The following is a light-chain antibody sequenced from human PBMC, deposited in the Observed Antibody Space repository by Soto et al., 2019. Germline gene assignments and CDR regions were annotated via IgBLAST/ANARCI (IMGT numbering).Light chain of an antibody. CDR3: QQYDRSPWT. CDR1: QSVSDNY. V-gene: IGKV3-20*01. Sequence: EMVVTQSPDTLSLSPGERVTLFCRASQSVSDNYLAWYQQKPGQAPRLLIYGASNRATGIPDRFTGAGSGTDFTLTISRLEPEDFAVYYCQQYDRSPWTFGHGTKVEIK. CDR2: GAS. J-gene: IGKJ1*01.